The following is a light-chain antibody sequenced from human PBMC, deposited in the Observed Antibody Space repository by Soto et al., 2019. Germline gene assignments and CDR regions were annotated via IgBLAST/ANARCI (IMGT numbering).Light chain of an antibody. CDR2: GAS. J-gene: IGKJ5*01. CDR3: QQSSNWPPIT. CDR1: ETVATN. Sequence: EVVMTQAPATLAVPPGGRATLSWRGSETVATNLAWYQQKPGQAPRLLISGASTRAAGISDRFRGSGSGTDFTLTISSLEPEDFAVYYCQQSSNWPPITFGQGTRLEIK. V-gene: IGKV3-11*01.